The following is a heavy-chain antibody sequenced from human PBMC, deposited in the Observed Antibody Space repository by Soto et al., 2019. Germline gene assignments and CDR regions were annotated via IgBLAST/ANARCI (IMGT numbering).Heavy chain of an antibody. CDR3: TSLLRWYGMDV. J-gene: IGHJ6*02. D-gene: IGHD4-17*01. V-gene: IGHV3-73*01. CDR1: GFTFSGSA. CDR2: IRSKANSYAT. Sequence: PGGSLRLSCAASGFTFSGSAMHWVRQASGKGLEWVGRIRSKANSYATAYAASVKGRFTISRDDSKSTAYLQMNSLKTEDTAVYYCTSLLRWYGMDVWGQGTTVTVSS.